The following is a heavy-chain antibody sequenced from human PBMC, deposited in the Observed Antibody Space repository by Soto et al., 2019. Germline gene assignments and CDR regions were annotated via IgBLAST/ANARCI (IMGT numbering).Heavy chain of an antibody. CDR1: GFSFSTYD. CDR3: AREWGRGYFDY. D-gene: IGHD3-22*01. J-gene: IGHJ4*02. Sequence: EVQLVESGGGLVQPGGSLRLSCGASGFSFSTYDMNWVRQAPGKGLEWVSQINHSGKNTYYADSVKGRFTISRDNAKNSLSLQMTSLRGEDTAVYFCAREWGRGYFDYWGQGILVTVSS. CDR2: INHSGKNT. V-gene: IGHV3-48*03.